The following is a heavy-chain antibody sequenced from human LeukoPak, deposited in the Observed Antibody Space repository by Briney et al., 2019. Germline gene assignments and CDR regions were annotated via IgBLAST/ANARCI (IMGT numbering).Heavy chain of an antibody. CDR3: ARPASGYSSGWTSSAFDY. CDR2: IDPSDSYT. CDR1: GYSFTSYW. J-gene: IGHJ4*02. D-gene: IGHD6-19*01. Sequence: GESLKISCKGSGYSFTSYWISWVRQMPGKGLEWMGRIDPSDSYTNYSPSFQGHVTISADKSISTAYLQWSSLKASDTAMYYCARPASGYSSGWTSSAFDYWGQGTLVTVSS. V-gene: IGHV5-10-1*01.